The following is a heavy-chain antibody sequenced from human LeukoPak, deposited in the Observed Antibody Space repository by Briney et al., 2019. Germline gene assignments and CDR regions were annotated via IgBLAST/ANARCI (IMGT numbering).Heavy chain of an antibody. D-gene: IGHD3-3*01. CDR1: GGSISSGGYY. Sequence: SETLSLTCTVSGGSISSGGYYWSWIRQPPGKGLEWIGYIYHSGSTYYNPSLKSRVTISVDRFKNQFSLKLSSVTAADTAVYYCARSSNWSGYHHYYYYYMDVWGKGTTVTVSS. CDR3: ARSSNWSGYHHYYYYYMDV. J-gene: IGHJ6*03. CDR2: IYHSGST. V-gene: IGHV4-30-2*01.